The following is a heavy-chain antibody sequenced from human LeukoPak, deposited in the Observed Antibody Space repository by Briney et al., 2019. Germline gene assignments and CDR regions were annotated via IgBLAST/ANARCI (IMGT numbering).Heavy chain of an antibody. Sequence: GGSLRLSCGASGFTFSSYAMHWVRQAPGKGLEWVAVISYDGSNKDYADSVKGRFTISRDDSKNTLFLQMNSLRIDDTAVYYCARLKAVAGPHYYFDYWGQGTLVTVST. D-gene: IGHD6-19*01. V-gene: IGHV3-30*04. CDR1: GFTFSSYA. CDR3: ARLKAVAGPHYYFDY. CDR2: ISYDGSNK. J-gene: IGHJ4*02.